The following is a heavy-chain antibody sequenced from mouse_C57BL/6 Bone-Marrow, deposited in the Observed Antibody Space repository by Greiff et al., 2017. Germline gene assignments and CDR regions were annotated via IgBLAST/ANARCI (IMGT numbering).Heavy chain of an antibody. Sequence: VQLQQSGAELVKPGASVKLSCTASGFNIKDYYMHWVKQRTEQGLEWIGRIDPEDGETKYASKFQGKATITADTSSNTAYLQLSSLTSEDTAVYYCARRGTSSGDYWGQGTTLTVSS. V-gene: IGHV14-2*01. J-gene: IGHJ2*01. CDR2: IDPEDGET. D-gene: IGHD1-1*01. CDR1: GFNIKDYY. CDR3: ARRGTSSGDY.